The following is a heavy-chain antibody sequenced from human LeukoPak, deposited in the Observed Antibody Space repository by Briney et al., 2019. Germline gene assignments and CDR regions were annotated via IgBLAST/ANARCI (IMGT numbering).Heavy chain of an antibody. CDR3: ARARMIEVVLPSDHFDY. J-gene: IGHJ4*02. D-gene: IGHD3-22*01. CDR1: GYSISSCYN. CDR2: LYHSGST. Sequence: SETLSLTCAVSGYSISSCYNWCCIRQPPRRGQGLVWSLYHSGSTYYNPSLKSRVTISVDTSKNQFSLKLSTVTAADTAVYYCARARMIEVVLPSDHFDYWGQGTLVTVSS. V-gene: IGHV4-38-2*01.